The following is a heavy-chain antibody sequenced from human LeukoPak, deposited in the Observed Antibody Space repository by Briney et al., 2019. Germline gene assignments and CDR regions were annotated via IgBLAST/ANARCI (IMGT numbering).Heavy chain of an antibody. CDR3: ARGKTMVYCGGDCYRFDN. CDR2: INPNSGGT. V-gene: IGHV1-2*02. J-gene: IGHJ4*02. Sequence: GASVKVSCKASGYTFSGYYMHWVRQAPGQGLEWVGWINPNSGGTNYAQKFQGRVTMTRDTSISTAYMELSRLLSGDTAVYYCARGKTMVYCGGDCYRFDNWGQGTLDTVSS. CDR1: GYTFSGYY. D-gene: IGHD2-21*02.